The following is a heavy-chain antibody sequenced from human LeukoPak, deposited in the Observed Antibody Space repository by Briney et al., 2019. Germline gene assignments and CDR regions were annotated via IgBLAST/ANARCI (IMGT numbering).Heavy chain of an antibody. Sequence: GGSLRLSCAPSGFTFSRHGMHWVRQAPGKGLEWVSVIGGSGGSTYYADSVKGRFTISRDNSKNTLYLQLNSLRAEDTALYYCAKHKLRWTTNIDYWGQGTLVTVSS. CDR2: IGGSGGST. D-gene: IGHD4-23*01. CDR1: GFTFSRHG. V-gene: IGHV3-23*01. CDR3: AKHKLRWTTNIDY. J-gene: IGHJ4*02.